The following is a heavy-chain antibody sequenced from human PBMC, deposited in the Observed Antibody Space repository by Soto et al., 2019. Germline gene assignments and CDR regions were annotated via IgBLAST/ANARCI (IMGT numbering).Heavy chain of an antibody. Sequence: DVQLVESGGGLVQPGGSLRLSCAASGFTFSDHWMHWVRQAPGEGLVWVSRINTDGSTTSYADSVKGRFTISRDNVKNTLFLQMNSLRAEDTAIYYCTRDIGGWGAYWGQGALVTVSS. CDR3: TRDIGGWGAY. CDR2: INTDGSTT. J-gene: IGHJ4*02. D-gene: IGHD3-10*01. CDR1: GFTFSDHW. V-gene: IGHV3-74*01.